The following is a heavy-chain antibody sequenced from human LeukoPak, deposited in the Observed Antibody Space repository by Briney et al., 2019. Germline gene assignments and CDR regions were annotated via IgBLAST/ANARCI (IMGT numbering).Heavy chain of an antibody. Sequence: PGGSLRLSCAASGFTVITNDMTWVRQAPGKGLEWVSVLYSDGNTKYADSVQGRFTISRDNSKNTLYLKMSSLSPDDTAVYYCARGVEPLAANTLAYWGQGTLVTVSS. V-gene: IGHV3-53*01. D-gene: IGHD1-14*01. J-gene: IGHJ4*02. CDR1: GFTVITND. CDR2: LYSDGNT. CDR3: ARGVEPLAANTLAY.